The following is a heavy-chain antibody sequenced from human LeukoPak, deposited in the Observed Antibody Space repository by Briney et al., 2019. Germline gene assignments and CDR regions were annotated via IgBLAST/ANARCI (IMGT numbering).Heavy chain of an antibody. CDR3: ARYCTSTSCYVRYGMDV. CDR2: ISGSGGSI. J-gene: IGHJ6*02. V-gene: IGHV3-23*01. Sequence: GGSLRLSCAASGFTFSGYAMSWVRQAPGKGLQWVSAISGSGGSIYYADSVKGRFTISRDNSKNTLYMQMNSLRAEDTAVYHCARYCTSTSCYVRYGMDVWGQGTTVTVSS. D-gene: IGHD2-2*01. CDR1: GFTFSGYA.